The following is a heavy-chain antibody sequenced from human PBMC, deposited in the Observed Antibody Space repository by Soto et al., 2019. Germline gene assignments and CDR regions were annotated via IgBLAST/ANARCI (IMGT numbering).Heavy chain of an antibody. Sequence: GGSLRLSCAASGFTFSSYAMHWVRQAPGKGLEWVAVISYDGSNKYYADSVKGRFTISRDNSKNTLYLQMNSLRAEDTAVYYCARDRIYCSGGSCYPYYYYYGMDVWGQGTTVTVSS. CDR2: ISYDGSNK. CDR3: ARDRIYCSGGSCYPYYYYYGMDV. V-gene: IGHV3-30-3*01. CDR1: GFTFSSYA. J-gene: IGHJ6*02. D-gene: IGHD2-15*01.